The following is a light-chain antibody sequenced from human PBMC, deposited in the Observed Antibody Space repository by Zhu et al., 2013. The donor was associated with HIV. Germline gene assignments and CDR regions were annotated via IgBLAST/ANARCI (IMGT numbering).Light chain of an antibody. CDR2: GNS. Sequence: QSVLTQPPSVSGAPGQRVTISCTGSSSNIGAGYDVHWYQQVSGTAPKLLIYGNSNRPSGVPDRFSASKSGTSASLAITGLQTEDEADYYCGTWDRRLSAGVFGGGTKVTVL. CDR3: GTWDRRLSAGV. J-gene: IGLJ3*02. CDR1: SSNIGAGYD. V-gene: IGLV1-40*01.